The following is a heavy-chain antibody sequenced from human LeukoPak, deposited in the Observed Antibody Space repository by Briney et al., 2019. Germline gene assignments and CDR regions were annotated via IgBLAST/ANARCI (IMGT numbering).Heavy chain of an antibody. CDR3: ARGQGYCSGGSCYSSPNYYYYYMDV. J-gene: IGHJ6*03. CDR2: INHSGST. Sequence: KPSETLSLTCTVYGGSFSGYYWSWIRQPPGKGLEWIGEINHSGSTNYNPSLKSRVTISVDTSKNQFSLKLSSVTAADTAVYYCARGQGYCSGGSCYSSPNYYYYYMDVWGKGTTVTVSS. CDR1: GGSFSGYY. D-gene: IGHD2-15*01. V-gene: IGHV4-34*01.